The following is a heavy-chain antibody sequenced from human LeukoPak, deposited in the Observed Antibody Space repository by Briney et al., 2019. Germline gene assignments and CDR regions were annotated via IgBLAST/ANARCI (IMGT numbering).Heavy chain of an antibody. D-gene: IGHD2-15*01. CDR2: ISNSSSYI. V-gene: IGHV3-21*01. J-gene: IGHJ4*02. CDR1: GFTFSSYS. Sequence: PGGSLRLSCAASGFTFSSYSMNWVRQAPGEGLEWVSSISNSSSYIYYADSVKGRFTISRDNAKNSLYLQMNSLRAEDTAVYYCARDLVSDYWGQGTLVTVSS. CDR3: ARDLVSDY.